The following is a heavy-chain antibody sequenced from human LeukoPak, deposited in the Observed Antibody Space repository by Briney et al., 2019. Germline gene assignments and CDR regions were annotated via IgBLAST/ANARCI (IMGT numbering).Heavy chain of an antibody. CDR2: FSGSGGST. CDR3: AKGRHGSGYFGMDV. J-gene: IGHJ6*02. V-gene: IGHV3-23*01. CDR1: GFTVSSSY. Sequence: GGSLRLSCAASGFTVSSSYMTWVRQAPGEGLEGVSGFSGSGGSTYYADSVKGRFTMSRDNSKNTLYLQMNSLRAEDTAVYYCAKGRHGSGYFGMDVWGQGTTVTVSS. D-gene: IGHD3-10*01.